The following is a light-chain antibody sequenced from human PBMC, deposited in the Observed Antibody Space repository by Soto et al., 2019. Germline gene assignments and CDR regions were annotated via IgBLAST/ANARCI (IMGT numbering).Light chain of an antibody. CDR3: SSYTSSSTLV. V-gene: IGLV2-14*01. CDR1: SSDVGGYNY. J-gene: IGLJ3*02. CDR2: EVS. Sequence: QSVLTQPASVSGYPGQSITISCTGTSSDVGGYNYVSWYQQHPGKAPKLMIYEVSTRPSGVSNRFSGSKSGNTASLTISGLQAEDEADYYCSSYTSSSTLVFGGGTKLTVL.